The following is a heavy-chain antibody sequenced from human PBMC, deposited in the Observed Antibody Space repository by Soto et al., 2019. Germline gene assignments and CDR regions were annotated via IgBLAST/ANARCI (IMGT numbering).Heavy chain of an antibody. CDR2: IKPDGSEK. CDR1: GFTFSSYW. D-gene: IGHD6-19*01. Sequence: EVQLVESGGGLVQPGGSLRLSCAASGFTFSSYWMSWVRQAPGKGLEWVANIKPDGSEKYYVDSVKGRFTISRDNAKNSLYLQMNSLRAEDTAVYYCARDDSRGSSGWSDYYYGMDVWGQGTTVTVSS. V-gene: IGHV3-7*05. J-gene: IGHJ6*02. CDR3: ARDDSRGSSGWSDYYYGMDV.